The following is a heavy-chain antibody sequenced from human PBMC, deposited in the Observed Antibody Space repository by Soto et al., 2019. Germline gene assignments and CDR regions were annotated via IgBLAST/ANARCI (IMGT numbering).Heavy chain of an antibody. CDR3: AKDRRAGGNSAFYFDF. J-gene: IGHJ4*02. V-gene: IGHV3-23*01. Sequence: LRLSCAASGFTFSSYAMSWVRQAPGKGLEWVSAISGSGGSTYYADSVKGRFTISRDNSHNTLYLQVHSLTAEDTAVYYCAKDRRAGGNSAFYFDFWGQGAQVTVSS. D-gene: IGHD3-16*01. CDR1: GFTFSSYA. CDR2: ISGSGGST.